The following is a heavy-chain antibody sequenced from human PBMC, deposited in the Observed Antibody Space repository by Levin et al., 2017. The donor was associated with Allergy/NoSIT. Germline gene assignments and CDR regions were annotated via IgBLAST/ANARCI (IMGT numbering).Heavy chain of an antibody. V-gene: IGHV3-30-3*01. CDR1: GFTFSSYA. J-gene: IGHJ4*02. CDR3: ARDRNFDWFFDY. D-gene: IGHD3-9*01. Sequence: GESLKISCAASGFTFSSYAMHWVRQAPGKGLEWVAVISYDGSNKYYADSVKGRFTISRDNSKNTLYLQMNSLRAEDTAVYYCARDRNFDWFFDYWGQGTLVTVSS. CDR2: ISYDGSNK.